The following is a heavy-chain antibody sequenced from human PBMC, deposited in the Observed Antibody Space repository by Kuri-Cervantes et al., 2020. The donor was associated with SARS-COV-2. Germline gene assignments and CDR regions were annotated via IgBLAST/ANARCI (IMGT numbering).Heavy chain of an antibody. V-gene: IGHV4-39*07. D-gene: IGHD2/OR15-2a*01. CDR1: GGSISSSSYY. Sequence: SETLSLTCTVSGGSISSSSYYWGWIRQPPGKGLEWIGSIYYSGSTYYNPSLKSRVTISVDTSKNQFSLKLSSVTAADTAVYYCARRHEIVPDYWGQGTRVTVSS. CDR3: ARRHEIVPDY. CDR2: IYYSGST. J-gene: IGHJ4*02.